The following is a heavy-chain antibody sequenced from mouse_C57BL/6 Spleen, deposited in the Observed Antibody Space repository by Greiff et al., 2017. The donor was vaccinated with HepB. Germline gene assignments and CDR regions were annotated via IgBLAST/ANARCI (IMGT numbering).Heavy chain of an antibody. Sequence: QVQLQQPGAELVRPGSSVKLSCKASGYTFTSYWMHWVKQRPIQGLEWIGNIDPSDSETHYNQKFKDKATLTVDKSSSTAYMQLSSLTSEDSAVYYCARRGFTTVVATEDAMDYWGQGTSVTVSS. CDR3: ARRGFTTVVATEDAMDY. J-gene: IGHJ4*01. CDR1: GYTFTSYW. V-gene: IGHV1-52*01. CDR2: IDPSDSET. D-gene: IGHD1-1*01.